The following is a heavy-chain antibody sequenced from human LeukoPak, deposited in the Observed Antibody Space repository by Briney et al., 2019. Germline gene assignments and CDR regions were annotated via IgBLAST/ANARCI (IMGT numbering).Heavy chain of an antibody. J-gene: IGHJ4*02. V-gene: IGHV4-59*01. D-gene: IGHD6-19*01. Sequence: PSETLSLTCTVSGGSISSYYWSWIRQPPGKGLEWIGYIYYSGSTNYNPSLKSRVTISVDTSKNQFSLKLSSVTAADTAVYYCARDHINLDGSEPAGLHYFDYWGQGTLVTVSS. CDR2: IYYSGST. CDR1: GGSISSYY. CDR3: ARDHINLDGSEPAGLHYFDY.